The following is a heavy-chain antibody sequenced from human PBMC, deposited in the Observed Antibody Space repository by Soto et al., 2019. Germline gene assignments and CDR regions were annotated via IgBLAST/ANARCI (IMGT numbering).Heavy chain of an antibody. J-gene: IGHJ3*02. Sequence: PGGSLRLSCAASGFTLSSYAMSWVRQAPGKGLEWVSGISGSGGSTYYADSVKGRFTISRDNSENTLYLQMNSLRAEDTAVYYCAKDRVTVVGYDAFDIWGQGTMVTVSS. CDR2: ISGSGGST. V-gene: IGHV3-23*01. CDR3: AKDRVTVVGYDAFDI. CDR1: GFTLSSYA. D-gene: IGHD6-19*01.